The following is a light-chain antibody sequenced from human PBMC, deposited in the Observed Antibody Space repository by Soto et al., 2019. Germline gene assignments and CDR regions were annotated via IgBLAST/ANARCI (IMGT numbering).Light chain of an antibody. V-gene: IGLV2-8*01. J-gene: IGLJ1*01. Sequence: QSALTQPPSASGSPGQSVTISCTGTSSDVGGYNYVSWYQQHPGKAPKLIIYEVNKRPSGVPDRFSGAKSGNTASLSVSGLQAEEEADYYCCSYAVNDNYVFGTGTKLTVL. CDR2: EVN. CDR1: SSDVGGYNY. CDR3: CSYAVNDNYV.